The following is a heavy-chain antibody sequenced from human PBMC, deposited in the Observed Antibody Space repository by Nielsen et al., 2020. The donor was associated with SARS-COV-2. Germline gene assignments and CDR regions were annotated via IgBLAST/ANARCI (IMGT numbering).Heavy chain of an antibody. CDR2: ISAYNGNT. CDR3: ARDPLPTPLDY. Sequence: ASVKVSCKASGFTFTSSAMQWVRQAPGQGLEWMGWISAYNGNTNYAQKLQGRVTMTTDTSTSTAYMELRSLRSDDTAVYYCARDPLPTPLDYWGQGTLVTVSS. V-gene: IGHV1-18*01. CDR1: GFTFTSSA. J-gene: IGHJ4*02.